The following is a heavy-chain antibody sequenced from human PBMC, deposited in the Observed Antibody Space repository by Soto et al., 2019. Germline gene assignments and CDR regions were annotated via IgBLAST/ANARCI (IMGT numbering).Heavy chain of an antibody. J-gene: IGHJ4*02. Sequence: QVQLQESGPGLVKPSGTLSLTCAVSGDSISTNYWWSWVRQPPGKGLEWIGEIYHSGITHYNPSLKSRITISVDKSKSQFSLEVTSVTAADTAVYYCARRGTFIAVAGNFDYWGRGTLVTVSS. V-gene: IGHV4-4*02. D-gene: IGHD6-19*01. CDR1: GDSISTNYW. CDR3: ARRGTFIAVAGNFDY. CDR2: IYHSGIT.